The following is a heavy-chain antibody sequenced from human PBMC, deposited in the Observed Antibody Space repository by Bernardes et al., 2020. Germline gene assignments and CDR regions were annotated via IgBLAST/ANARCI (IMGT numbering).Heavy chain of an antibody. CDR3: ARDPYYYDSSGYYYPSYYFDY. V-gene: IGHV3-33*01. Sequence: GGSLRLSCAASGFTFSSYGMHWVRQAPGRGLEWVAVIWYDGSNKYYADSVKGRFTISRDNSKNTLYLQMNSLRAEDTAVYYCARDPYYYDSSGYYYPSYYFDYWGQGTLVTVSS. D-gene: IGHD3-22*01. CDR1: GFTFSSYG. CDR2: IWYDGSNK. J-gene: IGHJ4*02.